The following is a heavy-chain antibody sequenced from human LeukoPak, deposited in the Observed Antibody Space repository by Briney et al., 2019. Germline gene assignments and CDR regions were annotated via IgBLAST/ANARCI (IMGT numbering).Heavy chain of an antibody. CDR2: IYYSGST. J-gene: IGHJ6*03. D-gene: IGHD1-1*01. V-gene: IGHV4-31*03. CDR1: GGSISSGGYY. CDR3: ASGTNYYYYMDV. Sequence: PSETLSLTCTVSGGSISSGGYYWRWIRQHPGKGLEWIGYIYYSGSTYYNPSLKSRVTISVDTSKNQFSLKLSSVTAADTAVYYCASGTNYYYYMDVWGKGTTVTVSS.